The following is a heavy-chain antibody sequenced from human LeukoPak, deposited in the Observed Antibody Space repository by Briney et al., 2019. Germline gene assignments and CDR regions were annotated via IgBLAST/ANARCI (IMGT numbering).Heavy chain of an antibody. CDR2: IWYDGSNK. CDR1: GLTFSSYG. D-gene: IGHD2/OR15-2a*01. CDR3: ARDRSMSGWYIDL. V-gene: IGHV3-33*01. J-gene: IGHJ2*01. Sequence: PWGSLRLSCAPSGLTFSSYGMHWVRQAPGKGLEWVAVIWYDGSNKYYPDSVQGRFTISRDNSKNTLYLQVNSLRAEDTAVYYCARDRSMSGWYIDLWGRGTLVTASS.